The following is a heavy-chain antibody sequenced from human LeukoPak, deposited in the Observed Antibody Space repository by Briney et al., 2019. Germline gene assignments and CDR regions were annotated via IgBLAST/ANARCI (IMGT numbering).Heavy chain of an antibody. V-gene: IGHV3-66*01. CDR2: IYSGGRT. Sequence: GVSLRLSCAASGLTVSSNYMSWVRQAPGKGLEWVSVIYSGGRTFYADSVKGRFIISRDNSKNTFFLQMNSLRAEDTAVYYCARDLYYGSGGYYFDYWGQGTLVTVSS. CDR1: GLTVSSNY. D-gene: IGHD3-10*01. J-gene: IGHJ4*02. CDR3: ARDLYYGSGGYYFDY.